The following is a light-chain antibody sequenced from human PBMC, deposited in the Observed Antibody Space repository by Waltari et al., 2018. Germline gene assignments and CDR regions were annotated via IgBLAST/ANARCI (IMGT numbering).Light chain of an antibody. J-gene: IGLJ3*02. CDR2: GNS. CDR3: QSFDSSLSASGV. V-gene: IGLV1-40*01. Sequence: QSVLTQPPSVSGAPGQRVTISCTGSSSNIGAGYDVHWYQQLPGTAPKLLIYGNSTRPSGGPDRFSGSKSGTSASLTITGLQAEDEADYYCQSFDSSLSASGVVGGGTKLTVL. CDR1: SSNIGAGYD.